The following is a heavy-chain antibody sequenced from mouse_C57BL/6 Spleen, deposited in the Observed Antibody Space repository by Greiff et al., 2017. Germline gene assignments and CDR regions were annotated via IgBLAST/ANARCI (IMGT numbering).Heavy chain of an antibody. V-gene: IGHV1-50*01. CDR2: IDPSDSYT. CDR3: ARNEEYGNYGY. CDR1: GYTFTSYW. Sequence: QVQLQQSGAELVKPGASVKLSCKASGYTFTSYWMQWVKQRPGQGLEWIGEIDPSDSYTNYNQKFKGKATLTVDTSSSTAYMQLSSLTSEDSAVYYCARNEEYGNYGYWGQGTTLTVSS. J-gene: IGHJ2*01. D-gene: IGHD2-1*01.